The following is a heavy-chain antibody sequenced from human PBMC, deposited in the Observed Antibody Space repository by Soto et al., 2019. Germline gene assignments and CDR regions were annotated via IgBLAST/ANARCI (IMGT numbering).Heavy chain of an antibody. D-gene: IGHD6-6*01. J-gene: IGHJ6*02. V-gene: IGHV3-53*01. CDR3: TGDSSSPPYYYGRDV. Sequence: EVQLVESGGGLIQPGGSLRLSCAASGFTVSSNYMSWVRQAPGKGLEWVSVICSGGGTYYADSVKGRFTISRDNSKYTLYLQMNSLRAEDTAVYYCTGDSSSPPYYYGRDVWGQGTTVSVSS. CDR1: GFTVSSNY. CDR2: ICSGGGT.